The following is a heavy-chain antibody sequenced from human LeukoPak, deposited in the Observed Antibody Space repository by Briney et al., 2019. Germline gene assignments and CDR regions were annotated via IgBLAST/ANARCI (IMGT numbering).Heavy chain of an antibody. D-gene: IGHD5-12*01. J-gene: IGHJ4*02. CDR1: GFTFSSYG. V-gene: IGHV3-33*01. CDR3: AREPYLRGYSGLADY. Sequence: PGRSLRLSCAASGFTFSSYGMHWVRQAPGKGLEWVAVIWYDGSNKYYADSVKGRFTISRDNSKNTLYLQMNSLRAEDTAVYYCAREPYLRGYSGLADYWGQGTLVTVSS. CDR2: IWYDGSNK.